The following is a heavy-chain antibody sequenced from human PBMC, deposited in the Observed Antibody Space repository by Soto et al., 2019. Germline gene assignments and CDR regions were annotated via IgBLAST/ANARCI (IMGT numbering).Heavy chain of an antibody. CDR2: IKQDGSEK. Sequence: PGGSLRLSCAASGFTFSSYWMSWVRQAPGKGLEWVANIKQDGSEKYYVDPVKGRFTISRDNAKNSLYLQMNSLRAEDTAVYYCARDDLYDASGSYYYYYYGMDVWGQGTTVTVSS. D-gene: IGHD5-12*01. CDR3: ARDDLYDASGSYYYYYYGMDV. CDR1: GFTFSSYW. J-gene: IGHJ6*02. V-gene: IGHV3-7*03.